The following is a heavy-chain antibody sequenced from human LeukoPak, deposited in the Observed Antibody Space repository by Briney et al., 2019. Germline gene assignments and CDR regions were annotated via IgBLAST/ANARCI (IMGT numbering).Heavy chain of an antibody. V-gene: IGHV3-23*01. D-gene: IGHD3-10*01. CDR3: SKDLLDGFYDGSGCSYDY. Sequence: PGGSLRLSCAASGFTFSSYGMSWVRQAPGKGLEWVSAISGSGGSTYYADSVKGRFTISRDNSKSTLYLHMNRLRAEDTAVYYCSKDLLDGFYDGSGCSYDYWGQGTLVTVSS. J-gene: IGHJ4*02. CDR1: GFTFSSYG. CDR2: ISGSGGST.